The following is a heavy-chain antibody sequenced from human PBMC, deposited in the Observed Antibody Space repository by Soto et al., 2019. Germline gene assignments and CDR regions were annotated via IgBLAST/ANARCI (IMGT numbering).Heavy chain of an antibody. CDR3: ARDPNIVLVPAALRFYYYYYGMDV. CDR2: ISASGGST. Sequence: PGGSLRLSCAASGLTFSTDSMTWVRQAPGKGLEWVSAISASGGSTYYADSVKGRFTISRDNAKNSLYLQMNSLRAEDTAVYYCARDPNIVLVPAALRFYYYYYGMDVWGQGTTVTVSS. CDR1: GLTFSTDS. J-gene: IGHJ6*02. V-gene: IGHV3-23*01. D-gene: IGHD2-2*01.